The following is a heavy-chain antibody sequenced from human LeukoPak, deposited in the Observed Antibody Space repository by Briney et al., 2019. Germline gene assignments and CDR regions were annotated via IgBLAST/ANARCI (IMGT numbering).Heavy chain of an antibody. CDR3: APVLLWFGTDAFDI. V-gene: IGHV1-2*02. Sequence: ASVKVSCKASGYTFTGYYMHWVRQAPGQGLEWMGWINPNSGGTNYAQKFQGRVTMTRDTSISTAYMELSRLRSDDTAVYYCAPVLLWFGTDAFDIWGQGTMVTVSS. J-gene: IGHJ3*02. CDR1: GYTFTGYY. D-gene: IGHD3-10*01. CDR2: INPNSGGT.